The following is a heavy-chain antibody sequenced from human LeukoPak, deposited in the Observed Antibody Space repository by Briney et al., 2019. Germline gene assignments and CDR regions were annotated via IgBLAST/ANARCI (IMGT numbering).Heavy chain of an antibody. CDR2: INGDGSSI. J-gene: IGHJ4*02. D-gene: IGHD6-6*01. CDR1: GFTFSNQW. Sequence: PGGSLRLSCAASGFTFSNQWMHWVRHAAGKGLVWVSRINGDGSSIIYADSVKGRFTISRDNAKNTLYLQMNSLRADDTAVYYCARSRYSGSSSDYWGRGTLVTVSS. V-gene: IGHV3-74*01. CDR3: ARSRYSGSSSDY.